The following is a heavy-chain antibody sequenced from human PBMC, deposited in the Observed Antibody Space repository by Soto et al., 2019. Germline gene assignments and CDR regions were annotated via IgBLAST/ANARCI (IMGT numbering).Heavy chain of an antibody. J-gene: IGHJ4*02. D-gene: IGHD3-9*01. CDR1: GFTFDDYA. CDR3: AKDMGLTGPYYFDY. V-gene: IGHV3-9*01. Sequence: PGGSLRLSCAASGFTFDDYAMHWVRQAPGKGLEWVSGISWNSGSIGYADSVKGRFTISRDNAKNSLYLQMNSLRAEDTALYYCAKDMGLTGPYYFDYWGQGTLVTVSS. CDR2: ISWNSGSI.